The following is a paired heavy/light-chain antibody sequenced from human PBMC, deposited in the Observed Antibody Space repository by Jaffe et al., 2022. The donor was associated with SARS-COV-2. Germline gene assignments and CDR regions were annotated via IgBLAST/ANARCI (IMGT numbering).Heavy chain of an antibody. CDR1: GVSISSSNW. D-gene: IGHD3-16*01. CDR3: ATRVTPATFWGGFYQYFGMDV. CDR2: IYHSGST. Sequence: QVQLQESGPGLVKPSGTLSLTCAVSGVSISSSNWWSWVRQPPGKGLEWIGEIYHSGSTNYNPSLKSRVTISGDKSKNQVSLKLSSVTAADTALYYCATRVTPATFWGGFYQYFGMDVWGQGTTVTVSS. V-gene: IGHV4-4*02. J-gene: IGHJ6*02.
Light chain of an antibody. V-gene: IGKV2-28*01. J-gene: IGKJ2*01. Sequence: DIVMTQSPLSLPVTPGEPASISCRSSQSLVHSNGFNYLDWYLQKPGQSPQLLIYLGSNRASGVPDRFSGSGSGTDFTLKISRVEAEDVGVYYCMQILQTPRTFGQGTKLEIK. CDR1: QSLVHSNGFNY. CDR3: MQILQTPRT. CDR2: LGS.